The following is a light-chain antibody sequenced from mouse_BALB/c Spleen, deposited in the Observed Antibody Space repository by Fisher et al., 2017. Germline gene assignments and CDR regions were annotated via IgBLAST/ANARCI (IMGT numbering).Light chain of an antibody. V-gene: IGKV4-59*01. CDR2: DTS. CDR3: QQWSSNPLT. CDR1: SSVSY. Sequence: IVLTQTPAIMSASPGEKVTMTCSASSSVSYMYWYQQKSGTSPKRWIYDTSKLASGVPARFSGSGSGTSYSLTISSMEGEDAATYYCQQWSSNPLTFGAGTKL. J-gene: IGKJ5*01.